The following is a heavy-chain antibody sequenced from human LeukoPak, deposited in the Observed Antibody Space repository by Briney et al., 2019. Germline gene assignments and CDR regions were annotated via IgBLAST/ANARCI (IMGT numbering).Heavy chain of an antibody. D-gene: IGHD6-19*01. V-gene: IGHV3-30*18. J-gene: IGHJ1*01. Sequence: GRSLRLSCAASGFTFSSYGMHWVRQAPGKGLEWVAVISYDGSNKYYADSVKGRFTISRDNSKNTLYLQMNSLRAEDTAVYYCAKGRLSSGWYAEYFQHWGQGTLVTVSS. CDR1: GFTFSSYG. CDR2: ISYDGSNK. CDR3: AKGRLSSGWYAEYFQH.